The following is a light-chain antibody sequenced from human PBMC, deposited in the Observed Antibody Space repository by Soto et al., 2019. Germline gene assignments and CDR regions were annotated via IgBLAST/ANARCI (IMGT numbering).Light chain of an antibody. CDR1: QGVSSN. J-gene: IGKJ5*01. CDR3: QQYNNWPIT. V-gene: IGKV3-15*01. CDR2: GAS. Sequence: EIVMTQSPATLSLSPGQRATLSCRASQGVSSNLAWYQQKPGQASRLLIYGASTRATGIPARFSGSGSGTEFTLTISSLQSEDFAVYYCQQYNNWPITFGQGTRLENK.